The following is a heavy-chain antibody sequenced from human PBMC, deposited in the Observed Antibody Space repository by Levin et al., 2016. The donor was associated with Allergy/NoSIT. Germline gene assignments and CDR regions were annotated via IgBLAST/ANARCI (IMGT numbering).Heavy chain of an antibody. Sequence: VRQMPGKGLEWMGRIDPSDSYTDYSPSFQGHVSMSIDKSITTAYLQWSSLKASDTAMYYCARGAARPDYWGQGTLVTVSS. J-gene: IGHJ4*02. V-gene: IGHV5-10-1*01. CDR3: ARGAARPDY. CDR2: IDPSDSYT. D-gene: IGHD6-6*01.